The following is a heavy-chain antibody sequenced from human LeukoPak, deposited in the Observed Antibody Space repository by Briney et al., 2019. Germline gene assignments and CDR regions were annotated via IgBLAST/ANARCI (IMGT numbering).Heavy chain of an antibody. CDR2: ISAYNSNT. CDR1: GYTFTSYG. V-gene: IGHV1-18*01. CDR3: ARYRRRGGWSQRQVGYMDV. J-gene: IGHJ6*03. Sequence: GASVKVSCKASGYTFTSYGISWVRQAPGQGLEWMGWISAYNSNTNYAQKLQGRVTMTTDTSTSTAYMELRSLRSDDTAAYYCARYRRRGGWSQRQVGYMDVWGEGTTVTVSS. D-gene: IGHD3-16*01.